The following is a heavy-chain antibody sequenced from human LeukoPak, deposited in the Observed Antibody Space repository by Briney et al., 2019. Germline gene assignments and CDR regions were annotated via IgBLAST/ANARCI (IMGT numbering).Heavy chain of an antibody. CDR1: GGSISSYY. J-gene: IGHJ3*02. D-gene: IGHD6-13*01. Sequence: SETLSLTCTVSGGSISSYYWSWIRQPPGKGLEWIGYIHYSGSTNYNPSLKSRVTISVDTSKNQFSLKLSSVTAADTAVYYCARQGIAAAGDAFDIWGQGTMVTVSS. CDR2: IHYSGST. CDR3: ARQGIAAAGDAFDI. V-gene: IGHV4-59*08.